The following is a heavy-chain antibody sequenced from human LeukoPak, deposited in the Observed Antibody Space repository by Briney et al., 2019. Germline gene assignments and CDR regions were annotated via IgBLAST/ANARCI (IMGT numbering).Heavy chain of an antibody. J-gene: IGHJ5*02. CDR3: ARRIAAAGYNWFDP. CDR1: GYSFSSYW. CDR2: IYPGDSDT. D-gene: IGHD6-13*01. V-gene: IGHV5-51*01. Sequence: GESLKISCKGSGYSFSSYWIGWVRQMPGKGLEWVGIIYPGDSDTRYSPSFQGQVTISADKSISTAYLQWSSLKASDTAVYYCARRIAAAGYNWFDPWGQGTLVTVSS.